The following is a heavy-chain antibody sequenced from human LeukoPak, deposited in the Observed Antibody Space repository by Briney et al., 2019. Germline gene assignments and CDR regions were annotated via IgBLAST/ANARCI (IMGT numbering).Heavy chain of an antibody. CDR3: ARGYGGNSFGYFDY. CDR1: GGTFSSYA. J-gene: IGHJ4*02. Sequence: SVKVSYKASGGTFSSYAISWVRQAPGQGLEWMGGIIPIFGTANYAQKFQGRVTITADESTSTAYMELSSLRSEDTAVYYCARGYGGNSFGYFDYWGQGTLVTVSS. D-gene: IGHD4-23*01. CDR2: IIPIFGTA. V-gene: IGHV1-69*13.